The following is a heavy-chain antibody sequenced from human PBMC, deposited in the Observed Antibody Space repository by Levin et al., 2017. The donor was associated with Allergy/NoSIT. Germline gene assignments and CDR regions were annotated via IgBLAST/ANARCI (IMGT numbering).Heavy chain of an antibody. V-gene: IGHV6-1*01. CDR3: ARGPGGRFDY. Sequence: PSETLSLTCAISGDSVSNNSAAWNWIRQSPSRGLEWLGRTYYRSKWYTYYAVSVKSRITINPDTSKNQFSLQLNSVTPEDTAIYYCARGPGGRFDYWGQGTLVTVSS. CDR2: TYYRSKWYT. J-gene: IGHJ4*02. CDR1: GDSVSNNSAA.